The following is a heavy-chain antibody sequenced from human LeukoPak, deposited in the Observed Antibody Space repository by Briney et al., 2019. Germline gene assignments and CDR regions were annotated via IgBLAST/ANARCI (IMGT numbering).Heavy chain of an antibody. CDR1: AESFSSHY. Sequence: NPSKTLSLTCAVPAESFSSHYWTWIRQPPGKGLEWIGYISYIGSTNYNPSLKSRVTISIDTSKNQFSLKLSSVTAADTAVYYCARDLVTVTKGFDIWGQGTMVSVSS. CDR2: ISYIGST. CDR3: ARDLVTVTKGFDI. D-gene: IGHD4-17*01. V-gene: IGHV4-59*11. J-gene: IGHJ3*02.